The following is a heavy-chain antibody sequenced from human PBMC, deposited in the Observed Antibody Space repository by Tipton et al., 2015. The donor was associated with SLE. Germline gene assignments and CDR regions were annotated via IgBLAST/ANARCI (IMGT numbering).Heavy chain of an antibody. J-gene: IGHJ3*02. CDR3: ARLSELGMDAFDI. CDR2: VYPSDSDT. D-gene: IGHD7-27*01. V-gene: IGHV5-51*03. CDR1: GYSFATYW. Sequence: QSGPEVKKPGESLKISYKASGYSFATYWIGWVRQMPGKGLEWLGIVYPSDSDTRYSPSFQGQVTISADQSISTAYLQWSSLKASDTAMYYCARLSELGMDAFDIWGQGTMVTVSS.